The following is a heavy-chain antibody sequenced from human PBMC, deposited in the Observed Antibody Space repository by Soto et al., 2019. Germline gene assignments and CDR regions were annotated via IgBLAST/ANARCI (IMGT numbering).Heavy chain of an antibody. CDR3: GRGARATVTTLYYLDY. Sequence: QVQLQESGPGLVKPSETLSLTCTVSGGSISSYYWSWIRQPAGKGLEWIGRIYTSGSTNYNPSLKSRVTMSVDTSKNQFSLKLSSVTAADTAVYYCGRGARATVTTLYYLDYRGKGTLVTVSS. D-gene: IGHD4-17*01. CDR1: GGSISSYY. J-gene: IGHJ4*02. CDR2: IYTSGST. V-gene: IGHV4-4*07.